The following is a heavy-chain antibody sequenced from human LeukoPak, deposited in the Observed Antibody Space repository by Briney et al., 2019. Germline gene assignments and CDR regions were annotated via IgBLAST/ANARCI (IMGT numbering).Heavy chain of an antibody. CDR1: GGSISSGDYY. V-gene: IGHV4-30-4*01. Sequence: NPSQTLSLTCTVSGGSISSGDYYWSWIRQPPGKGLEWIGYIYYSGSTYYNPSLKSRVTISVDASKNQFSLKLSSVTAADTAVYYCARRRGGYGDYVLFDYWGQGTLVTVSS. J-gene: IGHJ4*02. D-gene: IGHD4-17*01. CDR2: IYYSGST. CDR3: ARRRGGYGDYVLFDY.